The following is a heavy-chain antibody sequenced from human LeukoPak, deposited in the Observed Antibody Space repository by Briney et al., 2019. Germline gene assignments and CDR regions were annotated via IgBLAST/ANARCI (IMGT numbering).Heavy chain of an antibody. CDR3: ARHLNNCGDDCYIFDY. Sequence: PPETPCLTCTVSGGSIFSYYWSWIWQPPGKGLEWMGYIYYSGSTNYNPSLKSRVTISVDTSKNQFSLRVSSVTAADTAVYYCARHLNNCGDDCYIFDYWGQGPLVTVTS. D-gene: IGHD2-21*01. V-gene: IGHV4-59*08. J-gene: IGHJ4*02. CDR2: IYYSGST. CDR1: GGSIFSYY.